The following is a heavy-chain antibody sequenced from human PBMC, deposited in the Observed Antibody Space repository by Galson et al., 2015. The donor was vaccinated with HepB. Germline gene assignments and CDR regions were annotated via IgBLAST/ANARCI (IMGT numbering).Heavy chain of an antibody. CDR3: ARDEGTMVRGVKGNYYYGMDV. V-gene: IGHV3-30*04. J-gene: IGHJ6*02. CDR2: ISYDGSNK. CDR1: GFTFSSYA. Sequence: LRLSCAASGFTFSSYAMHWVRQAPGKGLEWVAVISYDGSNKYYADSVKGRFTISRDNSKNTLYLQMNSLRAEDTAVYYCARDEGTMVRGVKGNYYYGMDVWGQGTTVTVSS. D-gene: IGHD3-10*01.